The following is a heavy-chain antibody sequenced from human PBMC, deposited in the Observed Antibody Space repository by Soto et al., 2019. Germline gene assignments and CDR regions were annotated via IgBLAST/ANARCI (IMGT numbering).Heavy chain of an antibody. CDR1: GGSISSGDYY. Sequence: QVQLQESGPGLVKPSQTLSLTCTVSGGSISSGDYYWSWIRQPPGKGLEWIGYIYYSGSTYYNPSRKRRVTISVDTSKNQFSLKLSSVTAEDTAVYYCARSGMAYFFDYWGQGTLVTVSS. V-gene: IGHV4-30-4*01. J-gene: IGHJ4*02. D-gene: IGHD6-25*01. CDR3: ARSGMAYFFDY. CDR2: IYYSGST.